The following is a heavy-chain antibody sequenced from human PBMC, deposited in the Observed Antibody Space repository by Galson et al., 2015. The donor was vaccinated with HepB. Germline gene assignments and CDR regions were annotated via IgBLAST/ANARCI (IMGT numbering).Heavy chain of an antibody. CDR3: TNGLIIAPAYYFEY. CDR2: ISDSGGST. J-gene: IGHJ4*02. CDR1: GFTFSSYA. D-gene: IGHD3-16*02. Sequence: SLRLSCAASGFTFSSYAMSWVRQVPGKGLEWLSSISDSGGSTYYADSVKGRFTISRDNSKNTLYLQMNSLRAEDTAVYYCTNGLIIAPAYYFEYWGQGTLVTVSS. V-gene: IGHV3-23*01.